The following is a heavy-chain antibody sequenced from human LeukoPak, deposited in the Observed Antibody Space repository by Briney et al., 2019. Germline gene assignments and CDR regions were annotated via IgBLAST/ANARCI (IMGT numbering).Heavy chain of an antibody. CDR2: ITPNSGGT. V-gene: IGHV1-2*02. CDR3: VRKSATRRTSEFDY. D-gene: IGHD2-15*01. J-gene: IGHJ4*02. Sequence: ASVKISCKASGYTFSDYYIHWVRQAPGQGLEWMGWITPNSGGTKYAQRFQGRVTMTRDTCISTAYMDLSSLGSDDTAVFYCVRKSATRRTSEFDYWGQGTPVTVSS. CDR1: GYTFSDYY.